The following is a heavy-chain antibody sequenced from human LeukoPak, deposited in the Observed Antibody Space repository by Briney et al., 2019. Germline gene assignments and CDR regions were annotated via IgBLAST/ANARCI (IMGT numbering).Heavy chain of an antibody. CDR3: AKQRFFGVVIDYFDY. CDR2: ISGSGGST. V-gene: IGHV3-23*01. CDR1: GFTFSSYA. D-gene: IGHD3-3*01. Sequence: GGSLRLSCAASGFTFSSYAMSCVRQAPGKGLEWVSAISGSGGSTYYAGSVKGRFTISRDNSKNTLYLQMNSLRAEDTAVYYCAKQRFFGVVIDYFDYWGQGTLVTVSS. J-gene: IGHJ4*02.